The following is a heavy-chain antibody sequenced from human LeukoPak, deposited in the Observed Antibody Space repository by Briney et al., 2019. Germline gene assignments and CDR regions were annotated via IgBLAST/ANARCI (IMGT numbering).Heavy chain of an antibody. Sequence: GGSLRLSCAASGFTFSSYSMNWVRQAPGKGLEWVAHSSYDRTTIYYADSVKDRFTISRDNAKNSLYLQMNSLRAEDTAVYYCARDGVPAYYYAMDVWGQGTTVTVSS. CDR2: SSYDRTTI. CDR1: GFTFSSYS. CDR3: ARDGVPAYYYAMDV. D-gene: IGHD3-16*01. J-gene: IGHJ6*02. V-gene: IGHV3-48*04.